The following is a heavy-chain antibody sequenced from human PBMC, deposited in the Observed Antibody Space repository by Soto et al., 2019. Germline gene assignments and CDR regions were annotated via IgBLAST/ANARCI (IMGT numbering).Heavy chain of an antibody. V-gene: IGHV4-4*02. Sequence: SETLSLTCAVSGGSISSSNWWSWVRQPPGKGLEWIGEIYHSGSTNYNPSLKSRVTISVDKSKNQFSLKLSSVTAADTAVYYCASGESYSSSWYQGYWGQGTLVTVSS. CDR2: IYHSGST. J-gene: IGHJ4*02. CDR1: GGSISSSNW. D-gene: IGHD6-13*01. CDR3: ASGESYSSSWYQGY.